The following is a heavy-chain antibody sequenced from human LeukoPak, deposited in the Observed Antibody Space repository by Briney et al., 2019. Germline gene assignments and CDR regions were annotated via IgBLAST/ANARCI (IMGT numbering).Heavy chain of an antibody. CDR2: IYTSGST. V-gene: IGHV4-61*02. CDR1: GGSISSGSYY. Sequence: SQTLSLTCTVSGGSISSGSYYWSWIRQPAGKGLEWIGRIYTSGSTNYNPSLKSRVTISVDTSKNQFSLKLSSVTAADTAVYYCARDSSREDYYYYYMDVWGKGTTVTVSS. J-gene: IGHJ6*03. CDR3: ARDSSREDYYYYYMDV.